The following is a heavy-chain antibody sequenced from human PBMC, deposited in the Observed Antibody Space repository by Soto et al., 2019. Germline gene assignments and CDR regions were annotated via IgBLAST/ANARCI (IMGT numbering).Heavy chain of an antibody. J-gene: IGHJ5*02. D-gene: IGHD2-15*01. CDR1: GYTFTTYD. CDR2: MNPNSGNT. CDR3: ARGPTLVYFAALDPGWFDP. Sequence: QVLLVQSGAEVKKPGASVKVSCKASGYTFTTYDIIWVRQAPGQGLEWMGWMNPNSGNTGYAQKFPGRVTMTRNTSRATAYMELNSLRTEATAVYYGARGPTLVYFAALDPGWFDPWGQGNLVTVSP. V-gene: IGHV1-8*01.